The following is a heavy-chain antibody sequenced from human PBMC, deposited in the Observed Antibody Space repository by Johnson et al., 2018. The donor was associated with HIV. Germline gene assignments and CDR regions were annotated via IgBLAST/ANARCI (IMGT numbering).Heavy chain of an antibody. V-gene: IGHV3-30*02. Sequence: QEQLVESGGGVVQPGGSLRLSCAASGFNFSNYGIHWVRQAPGKGLEWVAFIRYDGSNKYYADSMKGRFTISRDNYKNPLYMQMTSLGAEDTAVYYCAKASGNGYYVDAFDIWGQGTRVTVSS. D-gene: IGHD3-3*01. CDR1: GFNFSNYG. CDR2: IRYDGSNK. CDR3: AKASGNGYYVDAFDI. J-gene: IGHJ3*02.